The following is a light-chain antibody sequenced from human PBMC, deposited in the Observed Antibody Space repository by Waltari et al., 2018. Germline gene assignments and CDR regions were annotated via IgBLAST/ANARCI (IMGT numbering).Light chain of an antibody. CDR3: QQYAATPLT. J-gene: IGKJ4*02. Sequence: DIQITQSPSSLSASVGDRVTITCRASQAISNSLAWYQQKPGKAPKVLLYRASTLESGVPSRFSGSGTGTGYTLTISSLQPEDFATYYCQQYAATPLTFGGGTKVEIK. CDR1: QAISNS. V-gene: IGKV1-NL1*01. CDR2: RAS.